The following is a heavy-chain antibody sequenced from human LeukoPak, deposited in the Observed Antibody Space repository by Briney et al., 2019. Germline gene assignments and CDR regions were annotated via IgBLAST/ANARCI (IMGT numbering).Heavy chain of an antibody. CDR1: GGSISSGGYY. Sequence: SETLSLTCTVSGGSISSGGYYWSWIRQHPGKGLEWIGYIYYSGSAYYNPSLKSRVTISVDTSENQFSLKLSSVTAADTAVYYCARERVVIKVPDYWGQGTLVTVSS. V-gene: IGHV4-31*03. D-gene: IGHD3-3*01. J-gene: IGHJ4*02. CDR2: IYYSGSA. CDR3: ARERVVIKVPDY.